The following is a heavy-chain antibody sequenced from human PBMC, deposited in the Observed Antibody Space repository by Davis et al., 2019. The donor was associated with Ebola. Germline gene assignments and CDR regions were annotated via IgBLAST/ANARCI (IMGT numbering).Heavy chain of an antibody. CDR3: ARDSKEYSSPSNCDY. CDR1: GFTFSSYS. J-gene: IGHJ4*02. V-gene: IGHV3-48*02. CDR2: ISSSSSTI. Sequence: GGSLRLSCAASGFTFSSYSMNWVRQAPGKGLEWVSYISSSSSTIYYADSVKGRFTISRDNAKNSLYLQMNSLRDEDTAVYYCARDSKEYSSPSNCDYWGQGTLVTVSS. D-gene: IGHD6-6*01.